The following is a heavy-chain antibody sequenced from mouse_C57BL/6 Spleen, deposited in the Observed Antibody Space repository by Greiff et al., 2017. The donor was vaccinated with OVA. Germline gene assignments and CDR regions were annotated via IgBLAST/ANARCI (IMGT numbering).Heavy chain of an antibody. J-gene: IGHJ3*01. V-gene: IGHV1-18*01. CDR2: INPNNGGT. D-gene: IGHD2-4*01. Sequence: VQLKESGPELVKPGASVKIPCKASGYTFTDYNMDWVKQSHGKSLEWIGDINPNNGGTIYNQKFKGKATLTVDKSSSTAYMELRSLTSEDTAVYYCARRYYDYGAWFAYWGQGTLVTVSA. CDR3: ARRYYDYGAWFAY. CDR1: GYTFTDYN.